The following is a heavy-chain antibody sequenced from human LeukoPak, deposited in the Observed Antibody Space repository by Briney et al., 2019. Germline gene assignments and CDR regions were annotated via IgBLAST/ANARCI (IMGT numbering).Heavy chain of an antibody. CDR1: GYTFTSYG. CDR2: ISAYNGNT. D-gene: IGHD6-13*01. CDR3: ARVMTYSSGWYKGRYYFDY. V-gene: IGHV1-18*01. Sequence: ASVKVSCKASGYTFTSYGISWVRQAPGQGLEWMGWISAYNGNTNYAQKLQGRVTMTTDTSTSTAYMELRSLRSDDTAVYYCARVMTYSSGWYKGRYYFDYWGQGTLVTVSS. J-gene: IGHJ4*02.